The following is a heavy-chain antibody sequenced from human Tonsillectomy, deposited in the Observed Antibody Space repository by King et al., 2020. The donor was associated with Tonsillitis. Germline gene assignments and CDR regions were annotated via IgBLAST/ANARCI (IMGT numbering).Heavy chain of an antibody. CDR1: GFSLSTSGMR. V-gene: IGHV2-70*04. CDR2: IDWDDDK. Sequence: VTLQESGPALVKPTQTLTLTCTFSGFSLSTSGMRVSWIRQPPGKALEWLARIDWDDDKFYSTSLKTRLTISKDTSKNQVVLTMTNMDPVDTATYYCARTRAVAGTFWFDPWGQGTLDTVSS. J-gene: IGHJ5*02. CDR3: ARTRAVAGTFWFDP. D-gene: IGHD6-19*01.